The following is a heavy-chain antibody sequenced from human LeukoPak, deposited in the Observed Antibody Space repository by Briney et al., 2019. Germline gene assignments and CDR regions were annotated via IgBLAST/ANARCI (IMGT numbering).Heavy chain of an antibody. CDR3: ATHVRVVTAQLYWYFDL. Sequence: PSETLSLTCTVSGDSISNNSYCWGWIRQPPGKGLEWIGSGFYSGSTSYNPSLKRRVAVSVDTSRNQFSLQLSSVTAADTAVYYCATHVRVVTAQLYWYFDLWGRGTLVTVSS. D-gene: IGHD2-21*02. CDR2: GFYSGST. J-gene: IGHJ2*01. V-gene: IGHV4-39*01. CDR1: GDSISNNSYC.